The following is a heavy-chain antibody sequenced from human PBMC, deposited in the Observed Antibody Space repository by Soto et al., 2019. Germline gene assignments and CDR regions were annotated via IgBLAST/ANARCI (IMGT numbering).Heavy chain of an antibody. J-gene: IGHJ4*02. CDR1: GFTFSSYA. Sequence: GGSLRLSCAASGFTFSSYAMSWVRQAPGKGLEWVSAISGSGGSTYYADSVKGRFTISRDNSKNTLYLQMNSLRAEDTAVYYCAKEGMQWLAKEGPQDPARSYYFDYWGQGTLVIFS. V-gene: IGHV3-23*01. CDR2: ISGSGGST. CDR3: AKEGMQWLAKEGPQDPARSYYFDY. D-gene: IGHD6-19*01.